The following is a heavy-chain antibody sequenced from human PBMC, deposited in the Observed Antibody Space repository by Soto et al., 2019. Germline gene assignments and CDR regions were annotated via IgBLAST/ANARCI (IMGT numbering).Heavy chain of an antibody. V-gene: IGHV3-30*18. D-gene: IGHD3-3*01. Sequence: QVQLVESGGGVVQPGRSLRLSCAASGFTFSSYGMHWVRQAPGKGLEWVAVISYDGSNKYYADSVKGRFTISRDNSKNTLYLQMNSLRAEDTAVYYCAKASRLRFLEWLLLDYWGQGTLVTVS. CDR2: ISYDGSNK. CDR1: GFTFSSYG. CDR3: AKASRLRFLEWLLLDY. J-gene: IGHJ4*02.